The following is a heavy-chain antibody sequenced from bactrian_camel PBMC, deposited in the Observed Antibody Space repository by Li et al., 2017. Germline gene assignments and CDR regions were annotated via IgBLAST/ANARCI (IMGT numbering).Heavy chain of an antibody. J-gene: IGHJ4*01. V-gene: IGHV3S67*01. CDR3: ASGPSCRTIVARQFDV. Sequence: DVQLVESGGGSVQAGGSLRLSCAASGSNLTTLCAGWFRQVPGQERERVATIGRDGWGWVADSVRGRFTINRDIVESNLYLRMNRLTAEDSAMYYCASGPSCRTIVARQFDVWGQGTQVTVS. CDR2: IGRDGWG. CDR1: GSNLTTLC.